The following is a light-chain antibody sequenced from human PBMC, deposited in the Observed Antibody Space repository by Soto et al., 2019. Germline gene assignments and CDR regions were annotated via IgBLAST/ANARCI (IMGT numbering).Light chain of an antibody. J-gene: IGLJ3*02. V-gene: IGLV2-8*01. CDR3: TSYAGSNNWV. CDR1: SSDVGHFNY. Sequence: QSALTQPPSASGSPGQSVTISCTGTSSDVGHFNYVSWYQQHPGKAPKLMIYEVSERPSGVPDRFSGSKSGSTASLTVSGLQAEDEADYYCTSYAGSNNWVFGGGTKLTVL. CDR2: EVS.